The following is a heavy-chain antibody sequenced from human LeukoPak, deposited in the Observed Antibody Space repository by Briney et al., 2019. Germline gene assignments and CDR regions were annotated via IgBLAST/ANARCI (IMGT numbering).Heavy chain of an antibody. CDR3: ARGPGAFDI. V-gene: IGHV3-74*01. J-gene: IGHJ3*02. D-gene: IGHD2-2*01. CDR2: INSDGSST. Sequence: GGSLRLSCVASGFMFSSYWMNWVRQAPGKGLVWVSRINSDGSSTSYADSVKGRFTISRDNAKNTLFLQMNSLRAEDTAVYYCARGPGAFDIWDQGTMVTVSS. CDR1: GFMFSSYW.